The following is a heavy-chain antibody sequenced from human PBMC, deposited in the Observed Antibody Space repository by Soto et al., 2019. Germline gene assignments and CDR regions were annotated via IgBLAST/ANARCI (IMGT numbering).Heavy chain of an antibody. D-gene: IGHD4-17*01. CDR3: ARPADYGGNLDY. CDR1: GGTFSSYA. Sequence: GASVKVSCKASGGTFSSYAISWVRQAPGQGLEWMGGIIPIFGTANYAQKFQGRVTITADESTSTAYMELSSLRSEDTAVYYCARPADYGGNLDYWGQGTLVTVSS. V-gene: IGHV1-69*13. CDR2: IIPIFGTA. J-gene: IGHJ4*02.